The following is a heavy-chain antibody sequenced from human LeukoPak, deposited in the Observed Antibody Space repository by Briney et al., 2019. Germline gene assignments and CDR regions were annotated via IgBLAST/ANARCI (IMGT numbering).Heavy chain of an antibody. CDR3: ARIGPNDFWSGYYTGYYYYYMDV. CDR2: IYYSGST. Sequence: SETLSLTCTVSGGSISSYYWSWIRQPPGKGLEWIGYIYYSGSTNYNPSLKSRVTISVDTSKNQFSLKLSSVTAADTAVYYCARIGPNDFWSGYYTGYYYYYMDVWGKGTTVTVSS. D-gene: IGHD3-3*01. V-gene: IGHV4-59*01. J-gene: IGHJ6*03. CDR1: GGSISSYY.